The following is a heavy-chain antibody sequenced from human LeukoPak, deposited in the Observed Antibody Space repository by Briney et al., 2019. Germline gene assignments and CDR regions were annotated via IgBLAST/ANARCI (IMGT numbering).Heavy chain of an antibody. CDR1: GYTFTSYA. D-gene: IGHD3-10*02. V-gene: IGHV7-4-1*02. J-gene: IGHJ4*02. CDR2: INTNTGNP. Sequence: ASVKVSCKASGYTFTSYAMNWVRQAPGQGLEWMGWINTNTGNPTYAQGFTGRFVFSLDTSVSTAYLQNSSLKAEDTAVYYCARGGALYEGALFGYWGQGTLVTVSS. CDR3: ARGGALYEGALFGY.